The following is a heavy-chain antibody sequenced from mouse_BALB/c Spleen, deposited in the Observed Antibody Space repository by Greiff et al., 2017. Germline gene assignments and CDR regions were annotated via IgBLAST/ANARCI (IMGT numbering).Heavy chain of an antibody. CDR1: GYTFTSYY. Sequence: VQLQESGAELVKPGASVKLSCKASGYTFTSYYMYWVKQRPGQGLEWIGEINPSNGGTNFNEKFKSKATLTVDKSSSTAYMQLSSLTSEDSAVYYGTRRSIQEGMDYWGQGTSVTVSS. CDR2: INPSNGGT. J-gene: IGHJ4*01. V-gene: IGHV1S81*02. CDR3: TRRSIQEGMDY.